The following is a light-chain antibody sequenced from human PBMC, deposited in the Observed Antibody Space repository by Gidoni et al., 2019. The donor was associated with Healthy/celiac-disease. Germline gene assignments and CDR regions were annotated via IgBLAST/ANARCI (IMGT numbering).Light chain of an antibody. CDR3: QQYNNWQYT. Sequence: VMTQSPATLSVSPGERATLSCRASQSVSSNLAWYQQKPGQAPRLLIYGASTRATGIPVRFSGSGSGTEFILTISSLQSEDFAVYYCQQYNNWQYTFGQGTKLEIK. J-gene: IGKJ2*01. CDR1: QSVSSN. V-gene: IGKV3-15*01. CDR2: GAS.